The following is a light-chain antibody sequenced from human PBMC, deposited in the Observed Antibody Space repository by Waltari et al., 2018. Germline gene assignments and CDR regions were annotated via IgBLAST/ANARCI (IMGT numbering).Light chain of an antibody. V-gene: IGKV3-20*01. CDR1: QSVNSNY. CDR3: QQYVSSPWT. J-gene: IGKJ1*01. CDR2: GAS. Sequence: DTVLTQSPGTMSLSPGERATLSCRASQSVNSNYLAWYQQRPGQAPRLLLYGASSRATGIPDRFSGSGSGTDFTLTISRLEPEDVAVYYCQQYVSSPWTFGQGTKVEIK.